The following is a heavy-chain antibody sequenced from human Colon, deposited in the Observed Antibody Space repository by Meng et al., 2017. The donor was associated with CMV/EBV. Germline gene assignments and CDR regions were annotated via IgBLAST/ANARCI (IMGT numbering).Heavy chain of an antibody. CDR3: ARDSNLSGLAY. D-gene: IGHD3-10*01. Sequence: HLQEGGQGLVTLSETLSLTCTFCGASITSYFWSGIRQPAGKGLEWIGRVYISGNTNYNPSLKSRVTMSIDTSKNQLSLNIRSVTAADTAVYYCARDSNLSGLAYWGQGTLVTVSS. CDR1: GASITSYF. V-gene: IGHV4-4*07. J-gene: IGHJ4*02. CDR2: VYISGNT.